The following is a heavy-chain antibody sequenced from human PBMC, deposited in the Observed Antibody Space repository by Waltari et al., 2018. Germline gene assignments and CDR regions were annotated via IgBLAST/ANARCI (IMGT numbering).Heavy chain of an antibody. CDR1: GGSFSGYY. CDR3: ARGPYCSSTSCRAYYYYYYMDV. V-gene: IGHV4-34*01. CDR2: INHSGST. Sequence: QVQLQQWGAGLLKPSETLSLTCAVYGGSFSGYYWSWIRQPPGKGLEWIGEINHSGSTNYTPSLKSRVTISVDTSKNQFSLKLSSVTAADTAVYYCARGPYCSSTSCRAYYYYYYMDVWGKGTTVTVSS. D-gene: IGHD2-2*01. J-gene: IGHJ6*03.